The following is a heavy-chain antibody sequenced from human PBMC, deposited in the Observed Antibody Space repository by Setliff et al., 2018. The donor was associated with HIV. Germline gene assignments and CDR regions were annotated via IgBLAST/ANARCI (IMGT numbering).Heavy chain of an antibody. CDR3: ARWYGTRDYYHYYIDV. J-gene: IGHJ6*03. D-gene: IGHD6-13*01. V-gene: IGHV1-3*01. CDR2: INAGNGNT. Sequence: ASVKVSCKASGYTFTSYAIHWVRQAPGQRLEWMGWINAGNGNTKYSQKFQGRVTITRDTSASTAYMELSSLRSDDTAVYYCARWYGTRDYYHYYIDVWGRGTTVTVSS. CDR1: GYTFTSYA.